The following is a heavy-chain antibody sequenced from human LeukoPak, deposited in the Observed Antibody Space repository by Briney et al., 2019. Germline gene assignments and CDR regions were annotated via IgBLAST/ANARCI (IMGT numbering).Heavy chain of an antibody. D-gene: IGHD3-22*01. Sequence: KPSETLSLTCTVSGGSISSGDYYWSWIRQPPGKGLEWIGEINHSGSTNYNPSLKSRVTISVDTSKNQFSLKLSSVTAADTAVYYCARGPYTYYDSSGYHRYFDYWGQGTLVTVSS. CDR3: ARGPYTYYDSSGYHRYFDY. V-gene: IGHV4-30-4*01. CDR1: GGSISSGDYY. J-gene: IGHJ4*02. CDR2: INHSGST.